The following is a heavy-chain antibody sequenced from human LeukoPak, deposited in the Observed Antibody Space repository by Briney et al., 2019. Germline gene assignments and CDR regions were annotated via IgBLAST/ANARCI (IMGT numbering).Heavy chain of an antibody. Sequence: PSETLSLTCAVYGGSFSGYYWSWIRQPPGKGLEWIGEINHSGSTNYNPSLKSRVTISVDTSKNQFSLKLSSVTAADTAVYYCARTRKDVWGSYRYGFDYWGQGTLVTVSS. CDR1: GGSFSGYY. D-gene: IGHD3-16*02. V-gene: IGHV4-34*01. CDR2: INHSGST. J-gene: IGHJ4*02. CDR3: ARTRKDVWGSYRYGFDY.